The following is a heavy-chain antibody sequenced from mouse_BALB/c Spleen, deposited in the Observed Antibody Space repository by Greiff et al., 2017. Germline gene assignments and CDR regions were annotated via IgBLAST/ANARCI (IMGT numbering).Heavy chain of an antibody. V-gene: IGHV1-82*01. CDR1: GYAFSSSW. CDR3: ARDPAMDY. J-gene: IGHJ4*01. CDR2: IYPGDGDT. Sequence: VKLQESGPELVKPGASVKISCTASGYAFSSSWMNWVKQRPGQGLEWIGRIYPGDGDTNYNGKFKGKATLTADKSSSTAYMQLSSLTSVDSAVYFCARDPAMDYWGQGTSVTVSS.